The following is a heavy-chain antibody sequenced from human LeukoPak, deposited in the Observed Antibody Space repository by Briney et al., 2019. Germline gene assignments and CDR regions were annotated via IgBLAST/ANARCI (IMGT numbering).Heavy chain of an antibody. CDR3: ARKLGIAAAGGGVWFDP. J-gene: IGHJ5*02. Sequence: PSETLSLTCTVSGGSISSSSYYWSWIRQPPGKGLEWIGYIYYSGSTNYNPSLKSRVTISVDTSKNQFSLKLSSVTAADTAVYYCARKLGIAAAGGGVWFDPWGQGTLVTVSS. D-gene: IGHD6-13*01. CDR1: GGSISSSSYY. CDR2: IYYSGST. V-gene: IGHV4-61*01.